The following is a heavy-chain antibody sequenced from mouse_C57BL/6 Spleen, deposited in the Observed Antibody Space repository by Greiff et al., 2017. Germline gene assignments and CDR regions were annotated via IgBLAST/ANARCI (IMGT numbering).Heavy chain of an antibody. V-gene: IGHV1-55*01. CDR3: ARPIDGYYLYAMDY. Sequence: QVQLQQPGAELVKPGASVKMSCKASGFTFTSYWITWVKQRPGQGLEWIGDIYPGSGSTTYNEKFKSKGRLTVEPSSSTAYMQLSSHTSEDSAIYYCARPIDGYYLYAMDYWGQGTSVTVSS. CDR1: GFTFTSYW. CDR2: IYPGSGST. D-gene: IGHD2-3*01. J-gene: IGHJ4*01.